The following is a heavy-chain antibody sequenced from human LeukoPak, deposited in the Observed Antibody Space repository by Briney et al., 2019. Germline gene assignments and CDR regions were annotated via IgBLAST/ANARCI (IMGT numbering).Heavy chain of an antibody. J-gene: IGHJ6*02. CDR1: GYTLTGYY. CDR3: ARGLSGRSYGRYYYYGMDV. Sequence: ASVKVSCKASGYTLTGYYMHWVRQAPGQGLEWMGWINPNSGGTNYAQKFQGRVTMTRNTSISTAYMELSSLRSEDTAVYYCARGLSGRSYGRYYYYGMDVWGQGTTVTVSS. V-gene: IGHV1-2*02. CDR2: INPNSGGT. D-gene: IGHD5-18*01.